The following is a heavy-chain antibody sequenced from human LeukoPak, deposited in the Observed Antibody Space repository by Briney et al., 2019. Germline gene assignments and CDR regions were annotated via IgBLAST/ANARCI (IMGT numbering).Heavy chain of an antibody. V-gene: IGHV3-66*01. CDR3: ARSAHGAYYVDY. CDR2: LYSGGST. D-gene: IGHD4/OR15-4a*01. J-gene: IGHJ4*02. CDR1: GLSVSNNY. Sequence: GGSLRLSCAASGLSVSNNYMSWVRQAPGKGLEWVSVLYSGGSTYYADSVKGRFTISRDNSKNTLYLQMNSLRVEDTAVYYCARSAHGAYYVDYWGQGTLVTVSS.